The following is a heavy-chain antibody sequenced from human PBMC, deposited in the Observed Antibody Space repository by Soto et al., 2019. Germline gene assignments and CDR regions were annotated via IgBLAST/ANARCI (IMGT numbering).Heavy chain of an antibody. Sequence: GGSLRLSCAASGFTVSSNYMSWVRQAPGKGLEWVSVIYSGGSTYYADSVKGRFTISRDNSKNTLYLQMNSLRAEDTAVYYCARVLARIDNPSITGTLDVWGKGTTVTVSS. CDR3: ARVLARIDNPSITGTLDV. CDR2: IYSGGST. V-gene: IGHV3-66*01. CDR1: GFTVSSNY. J-gene: IGHJ6*04. D-gene: IGHD1-20*01.